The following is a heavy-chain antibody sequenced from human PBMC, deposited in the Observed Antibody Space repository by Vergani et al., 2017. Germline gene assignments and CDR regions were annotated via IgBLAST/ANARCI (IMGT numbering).Heavy chain of an antibody. V-gene: IGHV1-46*01. J-gene: IGHJ6*02. CDR2: INPSGGST. CDR3: AREQYYDFWSGYSNYGMDV. CDR1: GYTFTSYY. D-gene: IGHD3-3*01. Sequence: QVQLVQSGAEVKKPGASVKVSCKASGYTFTSYYMHWVRQAPGQGLEWMGIINPSGGSTSYAQKFQGRVTMTRDTSTSTVYMELSSLRSEDTGVYDGAREQYYDFWSGYSNYGMDVWGQGTTVTVSS.